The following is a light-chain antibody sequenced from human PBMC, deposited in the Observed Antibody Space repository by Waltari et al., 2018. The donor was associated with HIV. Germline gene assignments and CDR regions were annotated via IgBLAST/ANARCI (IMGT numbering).Light chain of an antibody. CDR1: NIGSKS. CDR3: QVWDSSSDAYV. V-gene: IGLV3-21*04. CDR2: YDS. J-gene: IGLJ1*01. Sequence: SYVLAQPPSVSVAPGKTARITCWGNNIGSKSVHRYQQKPGQAPVVVIYYDSDRPSGIPERFSGSNSGNTATLTISRVEAGDEADYYCQVWDSSSDAYVFGTGTKVTVL.